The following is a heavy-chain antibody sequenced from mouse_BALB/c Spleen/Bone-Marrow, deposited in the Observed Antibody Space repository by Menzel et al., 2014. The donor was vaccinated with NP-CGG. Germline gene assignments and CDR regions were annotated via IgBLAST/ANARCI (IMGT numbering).Heavy chain of an antibody. CDR2: IYPGNVNT. J-gene: IGHJ2*01. CDR1: SDSFTSYY. Sequence: PDLVMHGGSLWVSRMASSDSFTSYYLHWVKQRPGQVLEWIVWIYPGNVNTKYNEKFMGQATLTADKSSSTAYMQLRSLTSEDSAVYFCAREGGRFDNDKWSQDITTPVS. CDR3: AREGGRFDNDK. V-gene: IGHV1S56*01.